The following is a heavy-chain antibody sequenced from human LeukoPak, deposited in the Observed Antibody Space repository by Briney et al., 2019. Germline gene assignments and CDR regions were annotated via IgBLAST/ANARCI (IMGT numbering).Heavy chain of an antibody. CDR1: GYTFTGYY. J-gene: IGHJ4*02. D-gene: IGHD1-1*01. CDR2: SNPSGDST. V-gene: IGHV1-46*01. Sequence: ASVKVSCKASGYTFTGYYIHWVRQAPGHGLEWLGISNPSGDSTNYAQKFQGRVTMTRDTSTSTAYMDLSSLRSEDTAVYYCARWTTTFLDYWGQGTLVTVSS. CDR3: ARWTTTFLDY.